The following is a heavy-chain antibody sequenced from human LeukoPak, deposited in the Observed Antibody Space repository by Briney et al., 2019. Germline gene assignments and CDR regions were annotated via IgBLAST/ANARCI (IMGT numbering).Heavy chain of an antibody. J-gene: IGHJ4*02. V-gene: IGHV3-7*05. D-gene: IGHD3-3*01. CDR1: GFTFSSYW. CDR2: IKQDGSEK. CDR3: ARLTYYDFWSGYKFDY. Sequence: AGSLTLSCAASGFTFSSYWMSWVRQAPGKGLEWVANIKQDGSEKYYVDSVKGRFTISRDNAKNSLYLQMNSPIAEDTAVYYCARLTYYDFWSGYKFDYWGQGTLVTVSS.